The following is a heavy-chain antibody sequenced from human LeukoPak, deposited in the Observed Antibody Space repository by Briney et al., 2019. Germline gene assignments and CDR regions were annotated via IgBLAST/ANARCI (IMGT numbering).Heavy chain of an antibody. CDR3: ASAYYDSSDPIGY. V-gene: IGHV4-34*01. CDR2: INHSGST. D-gene: IGHD3-22*01. CDR1: GGSFSGYY. Sequence: SETLSLTCAVYGGSFSGYYWSWIRQPPGKGLEWIGEINHSGSTNYNPSLKSRVTISVDTSKNQFSLKLSSVTAADTAVYYCASAYYDSSDPIGYWGQGTLVTVSS. J-gene: IGHJ4*02.